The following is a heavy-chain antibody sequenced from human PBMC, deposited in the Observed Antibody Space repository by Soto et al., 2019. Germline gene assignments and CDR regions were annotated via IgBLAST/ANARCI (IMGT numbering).Heavy chain of an antibody. Sequence: ASVKVSCKASGYTFTSYGISWVRQAPGQGLEWMGWISAYNGNTNYAQKLQGRATMTTDTSTSTAYMELRSLRSDDTAVYYCARAGYDFWSGQTQFDYWGQGTLVTVSS. J-gene: IGHJ4*02. CDR1: GYTFTSYG. V-gene: IGHV1-18*01. D-gene: IGHD3-3*01. CDR2: ISAYNGNT. CDR3: ARAGYDFWSGQTQFDY.